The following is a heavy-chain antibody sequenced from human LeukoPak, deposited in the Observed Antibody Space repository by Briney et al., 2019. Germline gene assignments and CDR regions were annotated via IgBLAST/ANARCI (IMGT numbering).Heavy chain of an antibody. CDR1: GYTFIGYY. J-gene: IGHJ4*02. CDR3: ARDGLAVAVDY. Sequence: ASVKVSCKASGYTFIGYYIHWVRQAPGQGLEWMGWISAYNGNTNYAQKLQGRVTMTTDTSTSTAYMELRSLRSDDTAVYYCARDGLAVAVDYWGQGTLVTVSS. V-gene: IGHV1-18*04. D-gene: IGHD6-19*01. CDR2: ISAYNGNT.